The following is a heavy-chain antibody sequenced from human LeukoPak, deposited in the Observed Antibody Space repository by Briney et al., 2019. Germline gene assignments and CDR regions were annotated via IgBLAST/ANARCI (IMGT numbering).Heavy chain of an antibody. CDR1: GGTFSSYA. V-gene: IGHV1-69*13. Sequence: SVKVSCKASGGTFSSYAISWVRQAPGQGLEWMGGIVPIFGTANYAQKFQGRVTITADESTSTAYMELSSLRSEDTAVYYCARLPLRSIAVGYYGMDVWGQGTTVTVSS. CDR2: IVPIFGTA. D-gene: IGHD6-6*01. CDR3: ARLPLRSIAVGYYGMDV. J-gene: IGHJ6*02.